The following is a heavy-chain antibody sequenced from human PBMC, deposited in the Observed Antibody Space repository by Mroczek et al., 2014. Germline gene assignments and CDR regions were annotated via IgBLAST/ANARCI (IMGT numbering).Heavy chain of an antibody. D-gene: IGHD4-17*01. CDR2: INHSGST. Sequence: QVQLQQWGAGLLKPSETLSLTCAVYGGSFSGYYWSWIRQPPGKGLEWIGEINHSGSTNYNPSLKSRVTISVDTSKNQFSLKLSSVTAADTAVYYCARVYTSATVTTSQLDYWGQGTLVTVSS. CDR1: GGSFSGYY. J-gene: IGHJ4*02. CDR3: ARVYTSATVTTSQLDY. V-gene: IGHV4-34*01.